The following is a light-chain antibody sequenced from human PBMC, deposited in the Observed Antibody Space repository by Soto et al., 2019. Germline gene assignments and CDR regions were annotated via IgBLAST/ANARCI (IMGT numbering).Light chain of an antibody. V-gene: IGKV1-5*01. CDR2: DAS. CDR1: QSISSW. J-gene: IGKJ2*01. CDR3: QQYNSYSYT. Sequence: DIQMTQSPSTLSASVGDRVTITCRASQSISSWLAWYQQKPGKAPKLLIYDASRLESGVPSRFSGSGSGTEFTLTISSLQPDDFATYYCQQYNSYSYTFGQATTLEIK.